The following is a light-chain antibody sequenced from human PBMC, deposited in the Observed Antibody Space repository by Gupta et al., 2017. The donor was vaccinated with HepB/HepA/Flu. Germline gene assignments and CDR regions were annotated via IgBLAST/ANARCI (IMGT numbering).Light chain of an antibody. CDR2: KDS. Sequence: SHELTQPPSVSVSPGQTARITCSGGALPKQYAYWYQQKPGQAPVLLIYKDSERPSGIPERFSGSSSGTTVTLTISGVQAEDEADYYCQSADSSGTYYVFGTGTKVTVL. V-gene: IGLV3-25*03. CDR3: QSADSSGTYYV. J-gene: IGLJ1*01. CDR1: ALPKQY.